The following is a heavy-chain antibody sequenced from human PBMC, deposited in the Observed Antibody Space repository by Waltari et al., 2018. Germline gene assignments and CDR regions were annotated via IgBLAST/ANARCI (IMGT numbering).Heavy chain of an antibody. D-gene: IGHD3-10*01. J-gene: IGHJ3*02. V-gene: IGHV3-74*01. CDR2: INDDGTST. CDR3: ARAGYLGAFDI. CDR1: GFTFSTSW. Sequence: EVQLVESGGGLVQPGGSLRLSCTGSGFTFSTSWIHWVRQASGKGLVWGSSINDDGTSTIYADSVKGRFTISKDNARNTVYLQMNGLGAEDTALYYCARAGYLGAFDIWGQGTMVIVSS.